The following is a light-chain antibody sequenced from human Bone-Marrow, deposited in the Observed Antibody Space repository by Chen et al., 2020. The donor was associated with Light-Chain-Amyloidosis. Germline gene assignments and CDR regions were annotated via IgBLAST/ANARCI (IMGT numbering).Light chain of an antibody. J-gene: IGLJ2*01. Sequence: SYELTQPPSVSVSPGQTARITCSGDDLPTKYAYWYQQKPGQAPVLVIHRDTERPSGISERFSGSSSRTTATLANSGVQAEGEADYHCQSADRSGTFEVIFGGGTKLTVL. V-gene: IGLV3-25*03. CDR2: RDT. CDR1: DLPTKY. CDR3: QSADRSGTFEVI.